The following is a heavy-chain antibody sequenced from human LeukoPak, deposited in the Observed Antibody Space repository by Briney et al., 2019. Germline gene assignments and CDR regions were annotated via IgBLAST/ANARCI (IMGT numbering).Heavy chain of an antibody. J-gene: IGHJ5*02. CDR2: ISAYNGNT. CDR3: ARDADPCSGGSCPRGDNWFDP. V-gene: IGHV1-18*01. CDR1: GYTFTSYG. Sequence: ASVKVSCKASGYTFTSYGISWVRQAPGQGLEWMGWISAYNGNTNYAQKLQGRVTMTTDTSTSTAYMELRSLRSDDTAVYYCARDADPCSGGSCPRGDNWFDPWGQGTLVTVSS. D-gene: IGHD2-15*01.